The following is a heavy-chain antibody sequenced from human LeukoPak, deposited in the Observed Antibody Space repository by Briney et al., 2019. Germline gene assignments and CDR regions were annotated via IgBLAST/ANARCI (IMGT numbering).Heavy chain of an antibody. Sequence: EASVTVTCKVSGYTFNAYYLHWVRQPPGQGLEWMGLINPNSGDTKYAQQFQGRVTMTGATSISTAYMELSRLSFDVRAVHYCAILRLRAGLWWFFAPWGRGTLFTVS. CDR2: INPNSGDT. V-gene: IGHV1-2*02. CDR1: GYTFNAYY. J-gene: IGHJ2*01. D-gene: IGHD2-21*01. CDR3: AILRLRAGLWWFFAP.